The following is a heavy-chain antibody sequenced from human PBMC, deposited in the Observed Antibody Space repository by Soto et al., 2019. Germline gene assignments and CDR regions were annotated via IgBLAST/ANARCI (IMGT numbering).Heavy chain of an antibody. CDR1: KFTFASYV. CDR3: ARELIPTIIGGISAMDV. D-gene: IGHD3-9*01. V-gene: IGHV3-30*04. Sequence: QVQLVESGGGVVQPERSQRLSCTASKFTFASYVMHWVRQAPGEGLEWVALISFDGTNKYYADSVKGRFTISRDNSKNTMSVQMNSLRPEETAVYYWARELIPTIIGGISAMDVWGQGTTVTVS. CDR2: ISFDGTNK. J-gene: IGHJ6*02.